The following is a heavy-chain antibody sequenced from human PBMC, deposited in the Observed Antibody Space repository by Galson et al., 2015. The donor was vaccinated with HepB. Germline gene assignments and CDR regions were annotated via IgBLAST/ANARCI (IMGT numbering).Heavy chain of an antibody. CDR3: ARARSIPTRLGWSVVYWFDS. CDR1: GFTFSDYQ. J-gene: IGHJ5*01. CDR2: IDGGSSYT. Sequence: SLRLSCAASGFTFSDYQMTWIRQAPGKGLEWVSYIDGGSSYTNFADSVKGRFTISRDNAENSLYLQMNSLRAEDTAVYYCARARSIPTRLGWSVVYWFDSWGQGTLVTVSS. D-gene: IGHD6-6*01. V-gene: IGHV3-11*05.